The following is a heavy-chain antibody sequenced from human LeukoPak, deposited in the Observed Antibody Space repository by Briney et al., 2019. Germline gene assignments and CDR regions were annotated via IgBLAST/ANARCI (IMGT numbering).Heavy chain of an antibody. Sequence: GGSLRLSCAASGFTFSSYWMSWVRQAPGKGLEWVANINQDGSDKYYVDSVKGRFTIARDNDKNSLYLQMNSLRAEDTAVYYCARDRRGGDYGYWGQGTLVTVSS. CDR3: ARDRRGGDYGY. CDR1: GFTFSSYW. V-gene: IGHV3-7*01. D-gene: IGHD2-21*01. J-gene: IGHJ4*02. CDR2: INQDGSDK.